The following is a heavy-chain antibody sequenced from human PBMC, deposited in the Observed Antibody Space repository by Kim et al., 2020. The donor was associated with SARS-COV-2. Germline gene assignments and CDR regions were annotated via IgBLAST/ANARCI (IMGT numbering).Heavy chain of an antibody. CDR3: ARTINIAVAGTLIYYYY. Sequence: GGSLRLSCAASGFTFSSYAMHWVRQAPGKGLEWVAVISYDGSNKYYADSVKGRFTISRDNSKNTLYLQMNSLRAEDTAVYYCARTINIAVAGTLIYYYY. CDR2: ISYDGSNK. J-gene: IGHJ6*01. CDR1: GFTFSSYA. V-gene: IGHV3-30*04. D-gene: IGHD6-19*01.